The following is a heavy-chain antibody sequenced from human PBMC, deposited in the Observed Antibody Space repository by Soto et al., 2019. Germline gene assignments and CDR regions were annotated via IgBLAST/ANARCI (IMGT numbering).Heavy chain of an antibody. CDR3: AQTPGLPGFDY. J-gene: IGHJ4*02. CDR1: GASISNDY. CDR2: IYNGGTT. Sequence: QVRLQESGPGLVRPSETMSLTCSASGASISNDYWNWIRQPPGKGLEWIGHIYNGGTTNYDPSLRSRVFISVDMSRNLVFLKLRSVTAAETAVYYCAQTPGLPGFDYWGQGALVIVSS. D-gene: IGHD5-12*01. V-gene: IGHV4-59*01.